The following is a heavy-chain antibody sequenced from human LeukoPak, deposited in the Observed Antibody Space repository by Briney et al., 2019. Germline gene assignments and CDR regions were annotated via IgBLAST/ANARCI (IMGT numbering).Heavy chain of an antibody. CDR2: IIPIFGTA. D-gene: IGHD2-15*01. CDR1: GGTFSSYA. J-gene: IGHJ4*02. CDR3: ARGSGAPGYWSPREQYYFDY. V-gene: IGHV1-69*05. Sequence: SVKVSCKASGGTFSSYAISWVRQAPGQGLEWMGGIIPIFGTANYAQKFQGRVTITTDESTSTAYMELSSLRSEDTAVYYCARGSGAPGYWSPREQYYFDYWGQGTLVTVSS.